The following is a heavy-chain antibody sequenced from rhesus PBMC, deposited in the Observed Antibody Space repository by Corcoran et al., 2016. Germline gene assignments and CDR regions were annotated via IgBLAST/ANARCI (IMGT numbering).Heavy chain of an antibody. V-gene: IGHV4-165*01. CDR3: ARREVTTGVGDY. CDR2: IGGRSGST. Sequence: QVQLQESGPELVKPSETLSLTCAVPGGSISSTYWSWIRQPPGKGLEWIGYIGGRSGSTNYNPSLKSRVTISTDTSKNQFSLKLSSVTAADTAVYYCARREVTTGVGDYWGQGVLVTVSS. CDR1: GGSISSTY. J-gene: IGHJ4*01. D-gene: IGHD4-23*01.